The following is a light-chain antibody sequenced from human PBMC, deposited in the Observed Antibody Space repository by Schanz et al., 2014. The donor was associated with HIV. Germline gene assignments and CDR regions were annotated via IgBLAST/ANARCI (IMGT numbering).Light chain of an antibody. CDR1: SRDVGGYNY. J-gene: IGLJ3*02. Sequence: QSALTQPASVSGSPGQSITISCRGTSRDVGGYNYVSWYQQHPGKAPKLMIYDVTNRPSGISSRFSGSKSGNTASLTISALQAEDEAYYYCSSYTSSNTWVFGGGTKLTVL. CDR2: DVT. V-gene: IGLV2-14*03. CDR3: SSYTSSNTWV.